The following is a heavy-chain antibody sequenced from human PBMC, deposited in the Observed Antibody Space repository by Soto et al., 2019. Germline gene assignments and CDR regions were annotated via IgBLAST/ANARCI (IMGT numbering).Heavy chain of an antibody. CDR2: ISSSSSYI. CDR3: ARYSLAATYYFDY. CDR1: GFTFSSYS. J-gene: IGHJ4*02. V-gene: IGHV3-21*01. Sequence: LSLSCAASGFTFSSYSMNWVRQAPGKGLEWVSSISSSSSYIYYADSVKGRFTISRDNAKNSLYLQMNSLRAEDTAVYYCARYSLAATYYFDYWGQGTLVTVSS. D-gene: IGHD2-21*01.